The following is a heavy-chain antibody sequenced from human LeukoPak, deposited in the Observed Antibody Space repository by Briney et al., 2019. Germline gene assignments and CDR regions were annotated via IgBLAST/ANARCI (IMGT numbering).Heavy chain of an antibody. D-gene: IGHD3-3*01. J-gene: IGHJ3*02. CDR1: GGSFSGYY. CDR2: INHSGST. CDR3: ARAVPRTIFGVARTRHAFDI. V-gene: IGHV4-34*01. Sequence: SETLSLTCAVYGGSFSGYYWSWIRQPPGKGLEWIGEINHSGSTNYNPSLKSRVTISVDTSKNQFSLKLSSVTAADTAVYYCARAVPRTIFGVARTRHAFDIWGQGTMVTVSS.